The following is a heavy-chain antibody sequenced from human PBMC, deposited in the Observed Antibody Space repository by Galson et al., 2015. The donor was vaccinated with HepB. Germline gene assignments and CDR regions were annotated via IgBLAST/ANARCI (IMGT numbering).Heavy chain of an antibody. V-gene: IGHV3-33*01. D-gene: IGHD2-21*01. CDR3: ARDLVAYYYYMDV. CDR2: IWYDGSNK. J-gene: IGHJ6*03. Sequence: SLRLSCAASGFTFSSYGMHWVRQAPGKGLEWVAVIWYDGSNKYYADSVKGRFTISRDNSKNTLYLQMNSLRAEDTAVYYCARDLVAYYYYMDVWGKGTTVTVSS. CDR1: GFTFSSYG.